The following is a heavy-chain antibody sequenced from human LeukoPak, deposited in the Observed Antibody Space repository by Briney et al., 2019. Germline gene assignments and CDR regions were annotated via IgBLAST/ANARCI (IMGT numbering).Heavy chain of an antibody. J-gene: IGHJ4*02. V-gene: IGHV3-53*01. CDR3: ARVFHDYYFDY. Sequence: PGGSLRLSCAASGFTVSGNYMSWVRQAPGEGLEWVSLIYSGSNTYYADSVKGRVTISRDNSKNTLYLQMNTVRAEDTAIYYCARVFHDYYFDYWGQGTLVTVSS. CDR1: GFTVSGNY. D-gene: IGHD3-3*01. CDR2: IYSGSNT.